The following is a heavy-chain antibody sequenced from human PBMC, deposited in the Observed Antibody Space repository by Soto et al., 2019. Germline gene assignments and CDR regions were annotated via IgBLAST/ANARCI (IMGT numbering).Heavy chain of an antibody. CDR2: MNPNSGNT. J-gene: IGHJ4*02. CDR1: GYTFTSYE. Sequence: ASVKVSCKASGYTFTSYEINWVRQATGQGLEWMGWMNPNSGNTGYAQKFQGRVTMTRNTSISTAYMELTSLRSEDTAVYYCATPTPLRGAMITNINFDFWGQGNQVTVSS. D-gene: IGHD3-10*01. V-gene: IGHV1-8*01. CDR3: ATPTPLRGAMITNINFDF.